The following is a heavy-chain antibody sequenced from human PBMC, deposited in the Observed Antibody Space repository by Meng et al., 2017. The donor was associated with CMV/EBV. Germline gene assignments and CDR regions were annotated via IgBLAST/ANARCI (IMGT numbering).Heavy chain of an antibody. CDR1: GGSISRGDYY. CDR3: AREGDNPFDY. Sequence: QAQRSGSGPGLVKPSQTLPLTCTVSGGSISRGDYYWSWIRQPPGKGLEWIGYIYYSGSTYYNPSLKSRVTISVDTSKNQFSLKLSSVTAADTAVYYCAREGDNPFDYWGQGTLVTVSS. J-gene: IGHJ4*02. V-gene: IGHV4-30-4*08. CDR2: IYYSGST. D-gene: IGHD2-21*02.